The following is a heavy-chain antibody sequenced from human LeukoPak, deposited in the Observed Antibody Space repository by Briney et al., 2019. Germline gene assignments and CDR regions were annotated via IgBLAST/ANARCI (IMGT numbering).Heavy chain of an antibody. Sequence: GGSLRLSCAASGFTFSSYSMNWVRQAPGKGLEWVSSISSGSSYIYSTYYAGSVKGRFTISRDSTKNSLYLQINSLGAEDTAVYHCARAASHYYFDSWGQGTLVTVSS. CDR1: GFTFSSYS. CDR2: ISSGSSYIYST. J-gene: IGHJ4*02. CDR3: ARAASHYYFDS. D-gene: IGHD6-6*01. V-gene: IGHV3-21*01.